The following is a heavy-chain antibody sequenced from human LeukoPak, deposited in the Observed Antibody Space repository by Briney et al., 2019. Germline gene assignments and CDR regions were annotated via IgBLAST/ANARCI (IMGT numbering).Heavy chain of an antibody. J-gene: IGHJ5*02. CDR1: GFTFSSYG. D-gene: IGHD1-26*01. Sequence: PGGSLRLSCAASGFTFSSYGMHWVRQAPGKGLEWVAVISYDGSNKYYADSVKGRFTISRDNSKNTLYLQMNSLRAEDTAVYYCAKDSGSTGGFDPWGQGTLVTVSS. CDR3: AKDSGSTGGFDP. CDR2: ISYDGSNK. V-gene: IGHV3-30*18.